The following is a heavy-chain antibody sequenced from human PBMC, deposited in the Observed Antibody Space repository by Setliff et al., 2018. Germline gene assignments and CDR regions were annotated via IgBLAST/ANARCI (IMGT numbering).Heavy chain of an antibody. D-gene: IGHD3-22*01. Sequence: ASVKVSCKASGYTFTSYYMHWVRQAPGQGLEWMGIINPSGGSTSYAQKFQGRVTMTRDTSTSTVYMELSSPRSEDTAVYYCARDTPQYYYDSSGYYRAFDIWGQGTMVTVSS. CDR2: INPSGGST. V-gene: IGHV1-46*01. CDR3: ARDTPQYYYDSSGYYRAFDI. CDR1: GYTFTSYY. J-gene: IGHJ3*02.